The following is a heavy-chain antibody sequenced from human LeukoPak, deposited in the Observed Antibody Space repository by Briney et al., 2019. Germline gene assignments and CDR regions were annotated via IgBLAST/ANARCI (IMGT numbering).Heavy chain of an antibody. V-gene: IGHV3-48*02. Sequence: GGSLRLSCAASGFTFSTYSRNWVRQAPGQGLEWVSYISSTSSTIYYADSVKGRFTISRDNAKNSLYLQMSSLRDEDTAVYYCMRVGSWGFGSSSPWGQGTLVTVSS. D-gene: IGHD1-26*01. CDR2: ISSTSSTI. CDR3: MRVGSWGFGSSSP. J-gene: IGHJ5*02. CDR1: GFTFSTYS.